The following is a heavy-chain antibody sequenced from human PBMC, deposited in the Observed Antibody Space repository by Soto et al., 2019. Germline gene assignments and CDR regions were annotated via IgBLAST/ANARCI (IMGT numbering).Heavy chain of an antibody. J-gene: IGHJ4*02. CDR3: ARDKLAGYFDY. Sequence: PXGSLRLSCSAAGVTFSSYDMHWVRQAPGKGLEWVAVIWYDGSNKYYADSVKGRFTISRDNSKNTLYLQMNSLRAEDTAVYYCARDKLAGYFDYWGQGRLVTVSS. CDR2: IWYDGSNK. V-gene: IGHV3-33*01. D-gene: IGHD6-19*01. CDR1: GVTFSSYD.